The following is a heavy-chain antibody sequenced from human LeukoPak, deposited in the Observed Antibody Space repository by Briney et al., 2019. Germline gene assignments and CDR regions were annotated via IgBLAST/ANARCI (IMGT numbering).Heavy chain of an antibody. Sequence: GGSLRLSCAASGFTVSSNYMSWVRQAPGKGLEWVSVIYSGGSTYYADSVEGRFTISRDNPKNTLYLQMNSLRAEDTAVYYCARAPHKYYYDSSGYNYYYYYYMDVWGKGTTVTVSS. CDR2: IYSGGST. CDR3: ARAPHKYYYDSSGYNYYYYYYMDV. V-gene: IGHV3-53*01. D-gene: IGHD3-22*01. CDR1: GFTVSSNY. J-gene: IGHJ6*03.